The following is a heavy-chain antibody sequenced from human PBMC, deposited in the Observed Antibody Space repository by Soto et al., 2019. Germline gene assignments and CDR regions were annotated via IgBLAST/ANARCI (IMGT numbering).Heavy chain of an antibody. J-gene: IGHJ5*02. V-gene: IGHV1-3*01. CDR1: GYIFTDYT. CDR2: INAGNGDT. CDR3: AREGLVRGVLRGIRFDP. D-gene: IGHD3-10*01. Sequence: QVQLVQSGAEVKKSGASVKVSCEASGYIFTDYTVHWVRQAPGQRLELMGWINAGNGDTKYSLQFQGRLTFFRDTSASTVYMELSSLRSEDTAVYYCAREGLVRGVLRGIRFDPWGQGSLVTVSS.